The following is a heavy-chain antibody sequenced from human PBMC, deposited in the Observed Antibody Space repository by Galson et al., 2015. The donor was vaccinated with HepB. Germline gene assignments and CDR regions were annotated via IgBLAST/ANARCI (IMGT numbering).Heavy chain of an antibody. CDR1: GFTVSSNY. CDR3: ARGYSRGWYSGLDY. D-gene: IGHD6-19*01. V-gene: IGHV3-53*01. J-gene: IGHJ4*02. Sequence: SLRLSCAASGFTVSSNYMTWVRQAPGKGLEWVSVIYSGGSTDYSVSVRGRFTPTRDNSKNTLYLQMNSLIAEDTAVYYWARGYSRGWYSGLDYWGQGTLVTVSS. CDR2: IYSGGST.